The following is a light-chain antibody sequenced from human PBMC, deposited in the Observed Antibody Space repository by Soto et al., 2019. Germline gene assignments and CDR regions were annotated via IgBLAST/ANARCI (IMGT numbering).Light chain of an antibody. CDR1: QSVSSY. CDR3: QQRSNWHT. Sequence: EIVLTQSPATLSLSPGARATLSGRASQSVSSYLAWYQQKPGQAPRLLTYDASNRATGIPARFSGSGSGTDFTLTISSLEPEDFAVYYCQQRSNWHTFGGGTKVEIK. J-gene: IGKJ4*01. V-gene: IGKV3-11*01. CDR2: DAS.